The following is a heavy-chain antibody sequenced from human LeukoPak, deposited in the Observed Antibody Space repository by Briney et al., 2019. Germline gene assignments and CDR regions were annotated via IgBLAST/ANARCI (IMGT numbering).Heavy chain of an antibody. CDR2: ISGSSSYI. CDR3: ARVAYSSGWSHFDY. CDR1: GFTFSSQS. Sequence: GGSLRLSCAASGFTFSSQSMNWVRQAPGKGLEWVSSISGSSSYIYYADSVKGRFTISRDNAKNSLYLQMNSLRAEDTAVYYCARVAYSSGWSHFDYWGQGTLVTVSS. J-gene: IGHJ4*02. V-gene: IGHV3-21*01. D-gene: IGHD6-19*01.